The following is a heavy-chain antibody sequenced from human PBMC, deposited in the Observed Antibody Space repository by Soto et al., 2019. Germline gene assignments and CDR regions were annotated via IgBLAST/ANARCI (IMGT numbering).Heavy chain of an antibody. CDR3: GRGDNIAYHFMFY. J-gene: IGHJ4*02. Sequence: GPPILSCAASGFAASNSSCSWVRQAPGRGLEWVSSISGRGDSIHSADSVKGRFIISRDNSKDTLYLHMNSLRAEDTALYYCGRGDNIAYHFMFYWAQGVLVTVAS. D-gene: IGHD3-16*01. V-gene: IGHV3-23*01. CDR2: ISGRGDSI. CDR1: GFAASNSS.